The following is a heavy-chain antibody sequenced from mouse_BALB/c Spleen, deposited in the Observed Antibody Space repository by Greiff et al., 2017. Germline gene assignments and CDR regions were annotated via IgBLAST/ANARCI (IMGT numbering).Heavy chain of an antibody. J-gene: IGHJ2*01. CDR1: GFTFSSFG. CDR3: ARSLYFDY. V-gene: IGHV5-17*02. Sequence: EVMLVESGGGLVQPGGSRKLSCAASGFTFSSFGMHWVRQAPEKGLEWVAYISSGSSTIYYADTVNGRFTISRDNPKNTLFLQMTSLRSEDTAMYYCARSLYFDYWGQGTTLTVSS. CDR2: ISSGSSTI.